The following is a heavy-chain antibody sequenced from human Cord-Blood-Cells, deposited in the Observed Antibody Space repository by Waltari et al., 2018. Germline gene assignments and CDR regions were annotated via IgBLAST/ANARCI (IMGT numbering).Heavy chain of an antibody. V-gene: IGHV4-34*01. CDR3: ARGSAVVTPGDY. CDR1: GGSFSGYY. CDR2: INQLSSV. J-gene: IGHJ4*02. Sequence: QVQLQQWGAGLLKPSETLSLTCAVYGGSFSGYYWSWIRQPPGKGLEWIWGINQLSSVDYDPTLKSRVTISVDTSTIQFSLKLSSVAAADTAVSYCARGSAVVTPGDYWGQGTLVTVSS. D-gene: IGHD2-15*01.